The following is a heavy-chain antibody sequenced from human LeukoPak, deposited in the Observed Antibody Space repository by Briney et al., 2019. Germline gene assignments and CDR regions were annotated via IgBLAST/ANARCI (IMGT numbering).Heavy chain of an antibody. CDR1: GGSISSYY. CDR2: IYTSGSI. D-gene: IGHD3-22*01. J-gene: IGHJ3*02. V-gene: IGHV4-4*07. CDR3: ARVPIYYYDSSGYLDAFDI. Sequence: SETLFFTSTVSGGSISSYYWSWIREPAGKGLGWIGRIYTSGSISYNASLKSRVTMSVDTSKNQFSLKLSSVTAVDTAVYYCARVPIYYYDSSGYLDAFDIWGQGTMVTVSS.